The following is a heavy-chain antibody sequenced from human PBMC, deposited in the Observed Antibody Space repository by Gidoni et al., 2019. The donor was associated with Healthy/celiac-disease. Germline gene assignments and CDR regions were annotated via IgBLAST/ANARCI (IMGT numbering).Heavy chain of an antibody. Sequence: QLQLQESGPGLVKPSETLSLTCTVSGGSISSSSYYWGWIRQPPGKGLEWIGSIYYSGSTYYNPSLKSRVTISVDTSKNQFSLKLSSVTAADTAVYYCARPLTTRSLYLDYWGQGTLVTVSS. V-gene: IGHV4-39*01. CDR1: GGSISSSSYY. CDR2: IYYSGST. CDR3: ARPLTTRSLYLDY. D-gene: IGHD1-1*01. J-gene: IGHJ4*02.